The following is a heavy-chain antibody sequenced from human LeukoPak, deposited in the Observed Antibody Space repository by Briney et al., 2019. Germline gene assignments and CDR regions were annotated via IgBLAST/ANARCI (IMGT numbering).Heavy chain of an antibody. CDR2: INHSGST. V-gene: IGHV4-34*01. Sequence: SETLSLTCAVYGGSFSGYYWSWIRQPPGKGLEWIGEINHSGSTNYNPSLKSRVTISVDASKNQFSLKLSSVTAADTAVYYCARGRGSADYWGQGTLVTVSS. CDR3: ARGRGSADY. CDR1: GGSFSGYY. J-gene: IGHJ4*02. D-gene: IGHD3-10*01.